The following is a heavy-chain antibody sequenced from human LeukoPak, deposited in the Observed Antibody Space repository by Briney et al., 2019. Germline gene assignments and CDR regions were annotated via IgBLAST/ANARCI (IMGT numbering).Heavy chain of an antibody. Sequence: GGSLRLSCAASGFTFSSYAMSWVRQAPGKGLEWVSAISGSGGSTYYADPVKGRFTISRDNSKNTLYLQMNSLRAEDTAVYYYAKDRGYSSGWYGSGAFDYWAREPWSPSPQ. CDR1: GFTFSSYA. J-gene: IGHJ4*02. CDR2: ISGSGGST. CDR3: AKDRGYSSGWYGSGAFDY. V-gene: IGHV3-23*01. D-gene: IGHD6-19*01.